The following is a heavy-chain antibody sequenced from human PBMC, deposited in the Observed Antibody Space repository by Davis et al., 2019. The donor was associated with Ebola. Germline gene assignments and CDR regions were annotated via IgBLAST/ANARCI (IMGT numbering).Heavy chain of an antibody. CDR3: ARLTSLFGDYVPAGQVNDY. Sequence: GGSLRLSCAASGFTFSDYYMSWIRQAPGKGLEWVSYISSSSSYTNYADSVKGRFTISRDNAKNSLFLEMKRLRAEDTAVYYCARLTSLFGDYVPAGQVNDYWGQGILVTVSS. V-gene: IGHV3-11*06. D-gene: IGHD4-17*01. CDR2: ISSSSSYT. CDR1: GFTFSDYY. J-gene: IGHJ4*02.